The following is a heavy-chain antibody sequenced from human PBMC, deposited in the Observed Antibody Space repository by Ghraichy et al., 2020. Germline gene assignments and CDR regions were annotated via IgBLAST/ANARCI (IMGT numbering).Heavy chain of an antibody. CDR1: GYSFTSYW. V-gene: IGHV5-51*01. Sequence: GESLNISCKGSGYSFTSYWIGWVRQMPGKGLEWMGIIYPGDSDTRYSPSFQGQVTISADKSISTAYLQWSSLKASDTAMYYCARRWVYGDYSPHRYWYFDLWGRGTLVTVSS. CDR2: IYPGDSDT. D-gene: IGHD4-17*01. CDR3: ARRWVYGDYSPHRYWYFDL. J-gene: IGHJ2*01.